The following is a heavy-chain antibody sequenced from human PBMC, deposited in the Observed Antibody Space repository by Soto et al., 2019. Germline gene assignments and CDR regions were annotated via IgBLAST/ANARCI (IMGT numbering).Heavy chain of an antibody. CDR2: MNPNSGNT. Sequence: ASVKVSCKASGYTFTSYDINWVRQATGQGLEWMGWMNPNSGNTDYAQKFQGRVTMTRNTSMSTAYMELRSLRSDDTAVYYCARERVTYYDFWSGYYSGTWFDPWGQGTLVTVSS. CDR1: GYTFTSYD. D-gene: IGHD3-3*01. V-gene: IGHV1-8*01. CDR3: ARERVTYYDFWSGYYSGTWFDP. J-gene: IGHJ5*02.